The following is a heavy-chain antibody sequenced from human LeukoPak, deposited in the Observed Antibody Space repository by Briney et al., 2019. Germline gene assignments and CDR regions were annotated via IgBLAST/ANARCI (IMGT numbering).Heavy chain of an antibody. J-gene: IGHJ4*02. V-gene: IGHV3-30-3*01. CDR1: GFTFSSYA. CDR2: ISYDGSNK. D-gene: IGHD2-2*01. CDR3: ARGGLVVPAAVLSGDY. Sequence: GGSLRLSCAASGFTFSSYAMHWVRQAPGKGLEWVAVISYDGSNKYYADSVKGRFTISRDNSKNTLYLQTNSLRAEDTAVYYCARGGLVVPAAVLSGDYWGQGTLVTVSS.